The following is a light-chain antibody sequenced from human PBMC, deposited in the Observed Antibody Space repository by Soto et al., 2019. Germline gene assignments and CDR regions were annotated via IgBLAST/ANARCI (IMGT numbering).Light chain of an antibody. V-gene: IGKV1-12*01. CDR2: AAS. CDR3: LQANRVPLS. CDR1: QGISTN. J-gene: IGKJ5*01. Sequence: DIHMTQSPSSVSASLGDGVTITSRASQGISTNLAWYQQKPGKAPKLLIYAASSLQSGVPPRFSGSGSGTDFTLTISSLQPEDFAIYYCLQANRVPLSFGQGTRLEIK.